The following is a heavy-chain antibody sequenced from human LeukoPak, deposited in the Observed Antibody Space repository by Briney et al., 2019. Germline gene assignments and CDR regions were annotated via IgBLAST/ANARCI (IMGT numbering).Heavy chain of an antibody. D-gene: IGHD3-22*01. V-gene: IGHV3-23*01. CDR1: GFTFSSYA. J-gene: IGHJ4*02. CDR3: XKALPEYYDSSGYYY. CDR2: ISGSGGST. Sequence: PGGSLRLSCAASGFTFSSYAMSWVRQAPGKGLEWVSAISGSGGSTYYADSVKGRFTISRDNSKNTLYLQMNSLRAEDTAVYYXXKALPEYYDSSGYYYWGQGTLVTVSS.